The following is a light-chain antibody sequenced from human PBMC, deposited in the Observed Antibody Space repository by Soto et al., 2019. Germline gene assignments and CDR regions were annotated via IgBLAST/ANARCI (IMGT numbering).Light chain of an antibody. CDR1: QSISTY. J-gene: IGKJ1*01. Sequence: DIQMTQSPSSLSASVGDRVAIACRATQSISTYLNWYLQKPGKAPRLLISAASSLQSGVPSRFSGSGSGTDFTLTISDLQPEDFATYYCQQSYSLPQTFGRGTKVDIK. CDR3: QQSYSLPQT. CDR2: AAS. V-gene: IGKV1-39*01.